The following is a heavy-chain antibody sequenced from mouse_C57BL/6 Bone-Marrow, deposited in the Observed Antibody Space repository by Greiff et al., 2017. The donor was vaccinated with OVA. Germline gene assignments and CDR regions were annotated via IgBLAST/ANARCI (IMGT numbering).Heavy chain of an antibody. V-gene: IGHV1-15*01. CDR1: GYTFTDYE. CDR3: TRSYSNYGDFDC. Sequence: QVQLQQSGAELVRPGASVTLSCKASGYTFTDYEMHWVKQTPVHGLEWIGAIDPETGGTAYNPKFKGKATLTADKSSSTAYMELRSLTSEDSAVYYCTRSYSNYGDFDCWGQGTTLTVSS. J-gene: IGHJ2*01. CDR2: IDPETGGT. D-gene: IGHD2-5*01.